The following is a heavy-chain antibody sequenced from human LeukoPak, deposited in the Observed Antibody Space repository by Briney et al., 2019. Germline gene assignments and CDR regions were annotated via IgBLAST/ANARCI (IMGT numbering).Heavy chain of an antibody. D-gene: IGHD3-10*01. CDR3: ASPMIRGAIGAFDI. CDR1: GYSFSTYW. V-gene: IGHV5-51*01. Sequence: GESLKISCKGSGYSFSTYWIGWVRQMPGKGLEWMGIIYPGDSDTRYSPSFQGQVTISADKSISTAYLQWSSLKASDIAMYYCASPMIRGAIGAFDIWGQGTVVTVSS. J-gene: IGHJ3*02. CDR2: IYPGDSDT.